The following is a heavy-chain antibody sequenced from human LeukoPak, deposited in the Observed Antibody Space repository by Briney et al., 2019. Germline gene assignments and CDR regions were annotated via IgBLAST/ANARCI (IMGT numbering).Heavy chain of an antibody. J-gene: IGHJ4*02. CDR1: GFTFSSYS. V-gene: IGHV3-21*01. CDR3: ARNYGRATDY. Sequence: TGGSLRLSCAASGFTFSSYSMTWVRQAPGKGLEWVSSISSSSSYIYYADSVKGRFTISRDNAKNSLYLQMNSLRAEDTAVYYCARNYGRATDYWGQGTLVTVSS. CDR2: ISSSSSYI. D-gene: IGHD3-16*01.